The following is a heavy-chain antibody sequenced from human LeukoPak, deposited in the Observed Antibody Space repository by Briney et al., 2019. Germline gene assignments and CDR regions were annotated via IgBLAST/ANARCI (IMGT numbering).Heavy chain of an antibody. CDR3: ARRGRAAAPMGYFDY. D-gene: IGHD6-13*01. CDR2: IKQDGSEK. CDR1: GFTFSSYW. Sequence: GGSLRLSCAASGFTFSSYWMSWVRQAPGKGLEWVANIKQDGSEKYYVDSVKGRFTISRDNAKNSLYLQMNSLRAEDTAVYYCARRGRAAAPMGYFDYWGQGTLVTVSS. J-gene: IGHJ4*02. V-gene: IGHV3-7*01.